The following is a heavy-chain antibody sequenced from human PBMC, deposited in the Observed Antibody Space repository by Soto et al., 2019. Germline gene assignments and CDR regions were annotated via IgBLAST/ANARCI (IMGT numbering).Heavy chain of an antibody. CDR2: ISGTGGAT. CDR1: GFTFSSYT. CDR3: AKKLSYGSSWYYFDN. D-gene: IGHD6-13*01. J-gene: IGHJ4*02. V-gene: IGHV3-23*01. Sequence: PGGSLRLSCAASGFTFSSYTMTWVRQAPGKGLEWVSLISGTGGATYYADSVKGRFTISRDNSKNTLFLQMNSLRAEDTALYYCAKKLSYGSSWYYFDNWGQGTLVTVSS.